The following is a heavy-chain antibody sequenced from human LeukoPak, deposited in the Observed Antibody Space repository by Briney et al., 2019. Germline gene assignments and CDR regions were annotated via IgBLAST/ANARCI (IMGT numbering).Heavy chain of an antibody. V-gene: IGHV3-33*01. CDR3: ASEWGRIAVAGGPGY. D-gene: IGHD6-19*01. CDR2: IWYDGRTK. Sequence: GGSLRLSGEVSGFIFSNYGMHWVRQGPGKGRKWVARIWYDGRTKVHADSVRGRFTTSSDTSANTLYLQMSSLTVEDTAVYYCASEWGRIAVAGGPGYWGQGALVTVSS. CDR1: GFIFSNYG. J-gene: IGHJ4*02.